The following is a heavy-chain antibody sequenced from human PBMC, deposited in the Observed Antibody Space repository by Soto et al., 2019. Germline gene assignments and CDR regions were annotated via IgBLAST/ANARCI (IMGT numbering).Heavy chain of an antibody. D-gene: IGHD6-13*01. CDR2: IYHSGST. Sequence: QVRLQESGPGLVKPSGTLSLTCAVSGGSISSTNLWTWVRQPPGKGLEWIGEIYHSGSTTFNPSPKSRVTLSVDKSKNHFSLKLSSVTAADTAVYYCARSPRSISAGGIDFWGQGILVTVSS. V-gene: IGHV4-4*02. CDR3: ARSPRSISAGGIDF. CDR1: GGSISSTNL. J-gene: IGHJ4*01.